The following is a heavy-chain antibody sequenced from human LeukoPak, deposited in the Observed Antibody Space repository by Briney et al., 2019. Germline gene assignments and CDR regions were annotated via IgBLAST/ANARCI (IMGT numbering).Heavy chain of an antibody. J-gene: IGHJ4*02. D-gene: IGHD6-19*01. CDR2: IYSGGST. CDR3: ARDIGYSSGWYRFDS. V-gene: IGHV3-66*01. CDR1: GFTFSSYS. Sequence: PGGSLRLSCAASGFTFSSYSMSWVRQAPGKGLEWVSVIYSGGSTYYADSVKGRFTISRDNSKNTLYLQMNSLRAEDAGVYYCARDIGYSSGWYRFDSWGQGTLVTVSS.